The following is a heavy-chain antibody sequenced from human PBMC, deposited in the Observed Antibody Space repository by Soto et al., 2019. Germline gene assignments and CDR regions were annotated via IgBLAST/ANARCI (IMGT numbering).Heavy chain of an antibody. J-gene: IGHJ5*02. CDR1: GGSISSSSYY. CDR2: IYYSGST. Sequence: SETLSLTCTVSGGSISSSSYYWGWIRQPPGKGLEWIGTIYYSGSTYYNPSLKSRVTISVDTSKNQFSLKLSSVTAADTAVYYCAARVPPLNWIDPWGQGTLVTVSS. V-gene: IGHV4-39*01. CDR3: AARVPPLNWIDP.